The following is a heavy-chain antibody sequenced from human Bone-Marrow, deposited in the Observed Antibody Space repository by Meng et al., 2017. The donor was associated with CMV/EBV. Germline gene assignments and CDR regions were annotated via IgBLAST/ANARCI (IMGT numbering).Heavy chain of an antibody. J-gene: IGHJ5*02. D-gene: IGHD2-2*01. CDR2: IIPIFGTA. Sequence: SVKVSCKASGGTFSSYAISWVRQAPGQGLEWMGGIIPIFGTANYAQKFQGRVTITTDESTSTAYMELSSLRSEDTAVYYCAKMAKYCSSTSCYRSGFDPWGQGTLVTVS. CDR3: AKMAKYCSSTSCYRSGFDP. V-gene: IGHV1-69*05. CDR1: GGTFSSYA.